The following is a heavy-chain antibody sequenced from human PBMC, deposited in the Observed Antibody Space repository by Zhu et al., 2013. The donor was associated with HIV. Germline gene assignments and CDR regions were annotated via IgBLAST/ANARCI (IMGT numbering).Heavy chain of an antibody. J-gene: IGHJ6*03. V-gene: IGHV1-69*01. CDR2: IIPIFGTA. CDR3: ARGQPDLPYCSGGSCRAAYYYYYYMDV. CDR1: GGTFSSYA. Sequence: VQLVQSGAEVKKPGSSVKVSCKASGGTFSSYAISWVRQAPGQGLEWMGGIIPIFGTANYAQKFQGRVTITADESTSTAYMELSSLRSEDTAVYYCARGQPDLPYCSGGSCRAAYYYYYYMDVWGKGTTVTVSS. D-gene: IGHD2-15*01.